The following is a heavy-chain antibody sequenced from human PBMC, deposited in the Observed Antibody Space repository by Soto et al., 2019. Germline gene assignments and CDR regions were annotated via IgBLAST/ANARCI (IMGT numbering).Heavy chain of an antibody. Sequence: ASVKVSFKASGYTFTSYAMHWVRQAPGQRLEWMGWINAGNGNTQYSQKFQGRVTITRDTSAKTAYMELSSLRSEDTTAYYCARDRFVVAPTAAINCFDPWGQGTLVTVS. D-gene: IGHD2-21*01. J-gene: IGHJ5*02. V-gene: IGHV1-3*01. CDR2: INAGNGNT. CDR3: ARDRFVVAPTAAINCFDP. CDR1: GYTFTSYA.